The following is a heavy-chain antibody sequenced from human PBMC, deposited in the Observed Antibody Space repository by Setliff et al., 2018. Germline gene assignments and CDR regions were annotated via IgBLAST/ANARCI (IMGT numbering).Heavy chain of an antibody. Sequence: PGESLKISCAASEFTFNSYTMNWVRQAPGKGLEWVANIKQDGSDKYYVDSVKGRFTISRDNAKNSLHLQMNSLRVEDTAVYYCATWAPIAAAGFNYWGQGTLVTVSS. CDR1: EFTFNSYT. J-gene: IGHJ4*02. D-gene: IGHD6-13*01. V-gene: IGHV3-7*03. CDR3: ATWAPIAAAGFNY. CDR2: IKQDGSDK.